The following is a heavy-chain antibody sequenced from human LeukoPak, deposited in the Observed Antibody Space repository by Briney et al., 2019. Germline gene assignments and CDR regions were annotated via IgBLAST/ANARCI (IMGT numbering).Heavy chain of an antibody. J-gene: IGHJ4*02. CDR2: ISSDGNKN. CDR3: AKHDGPIVVVTAKLDY. CDR1: GFTFSSYS. V-gene: IGHV3-30*18. D-gene: IGHD2-21*02. Sequence: GGSLRLSCAASGFTFSSYSMNWVRQAPGKGLEWVAFISSDGNKNYYEDSVKGRFTISRDNSKNTLFLQMSSLRPEDTAMYYCAKHDGPIVVVTAKLDYWGLGTLVTVSS.